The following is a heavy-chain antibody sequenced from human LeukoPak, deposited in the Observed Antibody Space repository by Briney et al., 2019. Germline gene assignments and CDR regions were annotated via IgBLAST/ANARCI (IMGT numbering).Heavy chain of an antibody. CDR1: GGSISSSSYY. V-gene: IGHV4-39*07. CDR3: ARVVRGDNSYYFDY. J-gene: IGHJ4*02. Sequence: PSETLSLTCTVSGGSISSSSYYWGWIRQPPGKGLEWIGSIYYSGSTYYNPSLKSRVTISVDKSKNQFSLKLSSVTAADTAVYYCARVVRGDNSYYFDYWGQGTLVTVSS. CDR2: IYYSGST. D-gene: IGHD4-23*01.